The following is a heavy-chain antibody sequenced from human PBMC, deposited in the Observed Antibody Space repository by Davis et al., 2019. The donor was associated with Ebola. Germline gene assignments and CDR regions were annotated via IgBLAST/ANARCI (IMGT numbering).Heavy chain of an antibody. V-gene: IGHV3-30*04. CDR2: VSYDGAKA. Sequence: GESLKISCVVSGSTFSDFAMHWVRQAPGKGLEWVAIVSYDGAKAYYGDSVKGRFTISRDGSKNTVYLQMDSLRPDDTAVYYCARDAHMVALGLDSWGHGTLVTVSS. CDR1: GSTFSDFA. J-gene: IGHJ5*01. CDR3: ARDAHMVALGLDS. D-gene: IGHD2-15*01.